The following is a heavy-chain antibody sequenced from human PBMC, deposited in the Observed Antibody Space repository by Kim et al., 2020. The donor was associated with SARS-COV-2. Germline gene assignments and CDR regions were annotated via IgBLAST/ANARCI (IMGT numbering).Heavy chain of an antibody. CDR3: VRYCAITGGTCYSPDAFDI. CDR1: GFIFSNYE. CDR2: ISRSGTPI. D-gene: IGHD2-15*01. J-gene: IGHJ3*02. V-gene: IGHV3-48*03. Sequence: GGSLRLSCAASGFIFSNYEMNWVRQAPGKGLEWVSYISRSGTPIYYAGSVKGRFTISRDSAENSLYLQMNSLRAEDTAVYYCVRYCAITGGTCYSPDAFDIWGQGTMVTVSS.